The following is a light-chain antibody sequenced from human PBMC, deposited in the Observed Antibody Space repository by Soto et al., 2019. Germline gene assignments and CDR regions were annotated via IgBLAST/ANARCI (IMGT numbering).Light chain of an antibody. V-gene: IGKV1-5*01. CDR3: QQYNSYPIT. J-gene: IGKJ5*01. CDR1: QSISSW. CDR2: DAS. Sequence: DIQMTRSPSTLSASVGDRVTITCRASQSISSWLAWYQQKPGKAPKLLIYDASSLESGVPSRFSGSGSGTEFTLTISSLQPDDFATYYCQQYNSYPITLGQGTRLEIK.